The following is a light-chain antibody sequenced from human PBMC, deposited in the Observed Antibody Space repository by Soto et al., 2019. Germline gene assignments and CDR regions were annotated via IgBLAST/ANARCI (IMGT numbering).Light chain of an antibody. CDR2: DAS. J-gene: IGKJ5*01. CDR1: QSVRSY. CDR3: QQRSDWPSIT. Sequence: EIVLTQSPATLSLSPGERATLSCRASQSVRSYLAWYQQKPGQAPRLLIYDASNRATGIPARFSGSGSATDFTLTISSLGPEDFAVYYCQQRSDWPSITFGQGTRLEIK. V-gene: IGKV3-11*01.